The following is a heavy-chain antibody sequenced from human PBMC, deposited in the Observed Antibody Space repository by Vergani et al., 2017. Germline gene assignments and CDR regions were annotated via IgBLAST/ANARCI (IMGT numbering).Heavy chain of an antibody. CDR1: GFTFSSYA. Sequence: QVQLVESGGGVVQPGRSLRLSCAASGFTFSSYAMHWVRQAPGKGLEWVAVISYDGSNKYYADSVKGRFTISRDNSKNTLYLQMNSLRAEDTAVYYCARDPSGQLVGYYYYGMDVWGQGP. CDR2: ISYDGSNK. CDR3: ARDPSGQLVGYYYYGMDV. D-gene: IGHD6-13*01. J-gene: IGHJ6*02. V-gene: IGHV3-30*01.